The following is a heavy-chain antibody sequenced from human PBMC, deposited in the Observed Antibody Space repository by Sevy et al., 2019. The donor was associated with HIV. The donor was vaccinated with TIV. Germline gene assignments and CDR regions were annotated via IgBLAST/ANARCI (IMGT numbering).Heavy chain of an antibody. D-gene: IGHD3-10*01. J-gene: IGHJ3*01. CDR1: GCSISSGYYY. Sequence: SETLCLTCTVSGCSISSGYYYWSCIRQPPGKGLVWSGYIYYSGSTYYNPSLKSRVTMSVDTTKNQFYLKRSSVTATDTAVDHFARDSSSYEIRGAFDFWGQGTMVTVSS. CDR3: ARDSSSYEIRGAFDF. CDR2: IYYSGST. V-gene: IGHV4-30-4*01.